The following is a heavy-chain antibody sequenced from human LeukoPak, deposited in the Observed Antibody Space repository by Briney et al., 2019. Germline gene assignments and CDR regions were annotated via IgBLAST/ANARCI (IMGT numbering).Heavy chain of an antibody. CDR3: ARDYYDSSGSLER. D-gene: IGHD3-22*01. CDR2: ISGSGDST. CDR1: GFTFSSYA. J-gene: IGHJ4*02. V-gene: IGHV3-23*01. Sequence: GGSLRLSCAASGFTFSSYAMSWVRQAPGKGLEWVSAISGSGDSTYYADSVKGRFTISRDNSKNTLYLQMNSLRAEDTAVYYCARDYYDSSGSLERWGQGTLVTVSS.